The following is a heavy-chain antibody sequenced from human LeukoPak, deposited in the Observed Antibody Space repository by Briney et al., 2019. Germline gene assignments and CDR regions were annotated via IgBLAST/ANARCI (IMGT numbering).Heavy chain of an antibody. J-gene: IGHJ4*02. D-gene: IGHD2-2*01. CDR1: GFTFSIFA. CDR2: ISTDGSGT. Sequence: GGSLRLACAASGFTFSIFAMHWVRQAPGKGLEYVSAISTDGSGTYYANSVKGRFTISRDNSKNTLYLQMGSLRPEDRAVYYCARWGSTSCYDYWGQGTLVTVSS. CDR3: ARWGSTSCYDY. V-gene: IGHV3-64*01.